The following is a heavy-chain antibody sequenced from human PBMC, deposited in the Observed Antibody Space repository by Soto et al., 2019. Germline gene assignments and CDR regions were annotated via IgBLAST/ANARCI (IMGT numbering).Heavy chain of an antibody. CDR2: IYWDDDK. Sequence: PTLVNPTQTLTLTCTFSGFSLSTSGVGVCWIRQPPGKALEWLALIYWDDDKRYSPSLKSRLTITKDTSKNQVVLTMTNMDPVDTSTYYWAQTPYDFWSGYYDRCFDYWGQRTRVPVSP. J-gene: IGHJ4*02. D-gene: IGHD3-3*01. CDR1: GFSLSTSGVG. V-gene: IGHV2-5*02. CDR3: AQTPYDFWSGYYDRCFDY.